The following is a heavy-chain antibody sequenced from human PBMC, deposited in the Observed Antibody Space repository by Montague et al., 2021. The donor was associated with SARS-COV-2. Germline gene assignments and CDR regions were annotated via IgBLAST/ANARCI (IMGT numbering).Heavy chain of an antibody. Sequence: SETLSLTCTVSGYSINSNYYWGWIRQPPGKGLEWIGSVLYTGTPYDHPSLTARVTISLDTSKNQFSLKMYSVTAADTATYFCVAGGDSAKAGAYWGQGTLVTVSS. CDR1: GYSINSNYY. J-gene: IGHJ4*02. V-gene: IGHV4-38-2*02. CDR2: VLYTGTP. D-gene: IGHD3-16*01. CDR3: VAGGDSAKAGAY.